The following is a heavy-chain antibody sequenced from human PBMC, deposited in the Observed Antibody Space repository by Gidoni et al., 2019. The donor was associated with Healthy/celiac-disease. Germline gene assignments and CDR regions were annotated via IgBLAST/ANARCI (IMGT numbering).Heavy chain of an antibody. D-gene: IGHD2-2*01. J-gene: IGHJ4*02. V-gene: IGHV3-9*01. CDR3: VPAAMFDY. CDR2: ISWNSGSI. CDR1: GFTFDDYA. Sequence: EVQLVESGGGLVQPGRSLRLSCAASGFTFDDYAMHWVRQAPGKSLGWVSGISWNSGSIGYADSVKGRFTISRDNAKNSLYLQMNSLRAEDTALYYCVPAAMFDYWGQGTLVTVSS.